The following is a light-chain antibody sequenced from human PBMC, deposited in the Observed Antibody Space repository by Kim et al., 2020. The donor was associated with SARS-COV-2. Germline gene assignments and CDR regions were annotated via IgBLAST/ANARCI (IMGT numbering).Light chain of an antibody. V-gene: IGKV1-39*01. J-gene: IGKJ4*01. Sequence: DIQMTQSPSSLSASVGDRVTITCRASQSISSYLNWYQQKPGKAPKVLINKASSLQSGVPSRFSGSGSGTYFTLTISSLQHEDFASYYCQQSYSTPLTFGGGTKVDIK. CDR2: KAS. CDR1: QSISSY. CDR3: QQSYSTPLT.